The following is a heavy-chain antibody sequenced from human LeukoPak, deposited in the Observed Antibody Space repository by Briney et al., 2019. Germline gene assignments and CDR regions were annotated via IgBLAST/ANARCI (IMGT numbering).Heavy chain of an antibody. V-gene: IGHV4-34*01. D-gene: IGHD6-13*01. Sequence: SETLSLXCTVYGGSFSGYCWSWIRQPPGKGLEWIGEITHSGSTNYNPSLKSRVIISADTSKSEFSLKLNSMTAADTAVYYCAAGSSTWYGNRHYDYWGQGALVTVSS. J-gene: IGHJ4*02. CDR3: AAGSSTWYGNRHYDY. CDR1: GGSFSGYC. CDR2: ITHSGST.